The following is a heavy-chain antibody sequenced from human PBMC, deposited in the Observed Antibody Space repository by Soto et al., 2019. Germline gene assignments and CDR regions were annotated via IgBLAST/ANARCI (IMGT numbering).Heavy chain of an antibody. CDR2: IKQDGGET. J-gene: IGHJ3*01. V-gene: IGHV3-7*03. D-gene: IGHD2-2*01. CDR3: AGHGCHRDALDL. Sequence: EMQLEESGGGLVQPGGSRRLSCEASGFSFTNNWMSWVRQAPGKRLEWLANIKQDGGETYYLESVKGRFSISRENAKNSVYLKMRGLRADDTDVYYCAGHGCHRDALDLWGQGTLVSVAS. CDR1: GFSFTNNW.